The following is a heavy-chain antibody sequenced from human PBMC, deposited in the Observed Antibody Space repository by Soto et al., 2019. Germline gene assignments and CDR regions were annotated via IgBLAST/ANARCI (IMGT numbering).Heavy chain of an antibody. CDR1: GGSLSRYY. J-gene: IGHJ4*02. Sequence: SETLSLTCTVSGGSLSRYYWRWIRQPPGKGLEWIGYIYYSGSTNYNPSLKSRVTISVDTSKNQFSLKLSSVTAADTAVYYCARYESYSGSCRIFDYWGQGTLVTVSS. CDR2: IYYSGST. D-gene: IGHD1-26*01. V-gene: IGHV4-59*01. CDR3: ARYESYSGSCRIFDY.